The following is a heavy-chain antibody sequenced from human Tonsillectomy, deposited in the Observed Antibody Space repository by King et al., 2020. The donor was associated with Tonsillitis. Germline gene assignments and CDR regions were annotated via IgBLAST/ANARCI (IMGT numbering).Heavy chain of an antibody. CDR2: INHSGST. CDR3: ARGRITGTTGAMDV. J-gene: IGHJ6*02. V-gene: IGHV4-34*01. Sequence: VQLQQWGAGLLKPSETLSLTCAVYGGSFSDYYWSWIRQPPGKGLEWIGEINHSGSTNYNPSLKSRVTISVDTSKNQFSLKQNSVTAADTAVYYRARGRITGTTGAMDVWGQGTTVTVSS. CDR1: GGSFSDYY. D-gene: IGHD1-20*01.